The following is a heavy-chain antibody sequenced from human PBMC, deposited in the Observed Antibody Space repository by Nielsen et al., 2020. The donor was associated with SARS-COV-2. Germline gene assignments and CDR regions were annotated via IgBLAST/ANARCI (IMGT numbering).Heavy chain of an antibody. J-gene: IGHJ5*02. D-gene: IGHD6-19*01. Sequence: GGSLRLSCAASGFTFSSYGMHWVRQAPGKGLEWVAVISYDGSNKYYADSVKGRFTISRDNSKNTLYLQMNSLRAEDTAVYYCARWAYSSGSYRPSRGWFDPWGQGTLVTVSS. V-gene: IGHV3-30*03. CDR2: ISYDGSNK. CDR3: ARWAYSSGSYRPSRGWFDP. CDR1: GFTFSSYG.